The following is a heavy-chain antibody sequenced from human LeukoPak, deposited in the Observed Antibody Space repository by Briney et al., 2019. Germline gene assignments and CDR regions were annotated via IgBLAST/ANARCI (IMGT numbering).Heavy chain of an antibody. CDR2: IHYDGTT. D-gene: IGHD3-16*01. Sequence: SETLSLTCSVSGHFHPNYYWGCIPQPPGKGLEFIGYIHYDGTTNYDSSLQSRVAISVDTSKIQFSLRLYSVTAADTALYFCARLNFRGGEALHFDSWGQGTLVSVSS. CDR3: ARLNFRGGEALHFDS. V-gene: IGHV4-59*12. J-gene: IGHJ4*02. CDR1: GHFHPNYY.